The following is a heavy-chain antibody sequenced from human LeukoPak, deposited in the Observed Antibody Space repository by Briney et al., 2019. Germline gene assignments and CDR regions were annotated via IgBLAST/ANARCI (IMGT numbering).Heavy chain of an antibody. CDR1: GFPFRSYD. V-gene: IGHV3-30*02. CDR3: AKARDSANYYFDS. CDR2: IQDEGISK. D-gene: IGHD1-26*01. J-gene: IGHJ4*01. Sequence: GGSLRLSCLGSGFPFRSYDMHWVRQAPGKGPEWVAYIQDEGISKNYGDSVKGRFDISRDNSKNTVYLDMASLTVADTALYYCAKARDSANYYFDSWGHGTLVTVSS.